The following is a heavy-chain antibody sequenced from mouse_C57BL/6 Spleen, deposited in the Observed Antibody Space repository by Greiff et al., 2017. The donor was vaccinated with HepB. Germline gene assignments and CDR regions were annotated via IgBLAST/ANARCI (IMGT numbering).Heavy chain of an antibody. V-gene: IGHV5-17*01. J-gene: IGHJ3*01. CDR1: GFTFSDYG. D-gene: IGHD4-1*02. CDR2: ISSGSSTI. Sequence: EVKLMESGGGLVKPGGSLKLSCAASGFTFSDYGMHWVRQAPEKGLEWVAYISSGSSTIYYADTVKGRFTISRDNAKNTLFLQMTSLRSEDTAMYYCARGGNWAAWFAYWGQGTLVTVSA. CDR3: ARGGNWAAWFAY.